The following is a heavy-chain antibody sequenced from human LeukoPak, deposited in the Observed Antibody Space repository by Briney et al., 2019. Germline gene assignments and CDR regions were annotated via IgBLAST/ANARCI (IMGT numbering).Heavy chain of an antibody. Sequence: PSETLSLTCAVSGDSISSSIYSWSWIRQPPGKGLEWIGYIYYSGSSYYNPSLKSRFTISVDTSKNQFSLKLSSVTAADTAVYYCARVQSAMYFDYWGRGTLVTVSS. J-gene: IGHJ4*02. CDR1: GDSISSSIYS. CDR3: ARVQSAMYFDY. V-gene: IGHV4-30-4*07. CDR2: IYYSGSS. D-gene: IGHD2-2*01.